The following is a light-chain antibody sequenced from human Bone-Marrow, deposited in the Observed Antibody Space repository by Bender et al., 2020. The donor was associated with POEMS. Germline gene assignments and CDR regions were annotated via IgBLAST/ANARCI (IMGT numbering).Light chain of an antibody. J-gene: IGLJ3*02. V-gene: IGLV1-47*01. CDR1: SSNIGSNY. Sequence: QSVLTQPPSASGTPGQRITISCPGSSSNIGSNYLFWYQHFPGTAPKLLIFGNHQRPSGVPDRFSASKSGSSASLAIGGLRSEDEAVYYCAAWDDSVRGWVFGGGTKLTVL. CDR2: GNH. CDR3: AAWDDSVRGWV.